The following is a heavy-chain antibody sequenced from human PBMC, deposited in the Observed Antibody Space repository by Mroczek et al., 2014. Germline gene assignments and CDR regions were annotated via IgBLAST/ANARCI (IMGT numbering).Heavy chain of an antibody. D-gene: IGHD6-19*01. V-gene: IGHV4-34*01. CDR3: ARGRENSGYDKAKYSSGWYAQTRLRKGKAFDY. CDR1: GGSFSGYY. CDR2: INHSGST. J-gene: IGHJ4*02. Sequence: VQLQQWGAGLLKPSETLSLTCAVYGGSFSGYYWSWIRQPPGKGLEWIGEINHSGSTNYNPSLKSRVTISVDTSKNQFSLKLSSVTAADTAVYYCARGRENSGYDKAKYSSGWYAQTRLRKGKAFDYWGQGTLVTVSS.